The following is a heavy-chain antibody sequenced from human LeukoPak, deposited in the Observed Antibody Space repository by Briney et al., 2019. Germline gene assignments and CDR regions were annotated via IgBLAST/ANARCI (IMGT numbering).Heavy chain of an antibody. D-gene: IGHD6-6*01. Sequence: SETLSLTCAVYGGSFSGYYWNWIRQPPGKGLEWIGEINHSGSTNYNPSLKSRVTISVDTSKNQFSLKLSSVTAADTAVYYCASKGSIAPSDYFDYWGQGTLVTVSS. CDR1: GGSFSGYY. J-gene: IGHJ4*02. V-gene: IGHV4-34*01. CDR3: ASKGSIAPSDYFDY. CDR2: INHSGST.